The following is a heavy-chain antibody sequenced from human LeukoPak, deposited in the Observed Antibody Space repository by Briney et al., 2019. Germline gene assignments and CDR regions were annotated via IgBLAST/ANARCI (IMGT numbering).Heavy chain of an antibody. J-gene: IGHJ4*02. CDR3: AREQNYYDSSGYLGY. Sequence: GRSLRLSCAASGFTFSSYTMHWVRQAPGKGLGWVAVISYDGSNQYYADSVKGRFTVSRDNFKNTLYLQMNSLRAEDTAVYYCAREQNYYDSSGYLGYWGQGTLVIVSS. V-gene: IGHV3-30-3*01. CDR2: ISYDGSNQ. CDR1: GFTFSSYT. D-gene: IGHD3-22*01.